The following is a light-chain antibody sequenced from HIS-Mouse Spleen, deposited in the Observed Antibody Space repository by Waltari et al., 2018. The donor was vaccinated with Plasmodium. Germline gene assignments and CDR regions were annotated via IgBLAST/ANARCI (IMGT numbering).Light chain of an antibody. CDR2: KAS. J-gene: IGKJ1*01. Sequence: DIQMTQSPSTLSASVGDRVPITCRASQSISGRLAWYQQKPGKAPKLLIYKASSLESGVPSRFSGSGSGTEFTLTISSLQPDDFATYYCQQYNSYSWTFGQGTKVEIK. V-gene: IGKV1-5*03. CDR3: QQYNSYSWT. CDR1: QSISGR.